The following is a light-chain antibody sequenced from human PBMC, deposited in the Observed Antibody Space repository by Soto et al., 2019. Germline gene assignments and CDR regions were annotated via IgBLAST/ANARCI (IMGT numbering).Light chain of an antibody. CDR3: HQYVSSPYT. CDR2: SGT. J-gene: IGKJ2*01. Sequence: VLTQSPATLSLSPGERATLSCRASQTVSSGHLAWYQQKPGQAPRLLISSGTSRATGIPDRFSGSGSGTDFTLTVSRLEPEDFAVYYCHQYVSSPYTFGQGTKVDIK. CDR1: QTVSSGH. V-gene: IGKV3-20*01.